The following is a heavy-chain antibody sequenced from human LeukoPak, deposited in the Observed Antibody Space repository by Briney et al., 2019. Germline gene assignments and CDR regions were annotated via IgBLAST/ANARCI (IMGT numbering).Heavy chain of an antibody. Sequence: PSETLSLTCAVSGYSISGGYHWGWIRQPPGKGLEWIGSLYYSGSAHHNPSLKSRVTMSLDTSKNQFSLRLSSVTAADTAVYYCARHRLFDTIGYYYDFDYWGQGTLVTVSS. CDR3: ARHRLFDTIGYYYDFDY. V-gene: IGHV4-38-2*01. CDR1: GYSISGGYH. J-gene: IGHJ4*02. D-gene: IGHD3-22*01. CDR2: LYYSGSA.